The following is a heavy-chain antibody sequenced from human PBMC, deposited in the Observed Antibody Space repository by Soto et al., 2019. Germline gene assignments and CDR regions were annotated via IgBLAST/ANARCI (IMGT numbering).Heavy chain of an antibody. CDR1: AGSLSNYY. CDR2: IYHTGST. D-gene: IGHD6-19*01. CDR3: APGGRGSGLYFLYYFDL. V-gene: IGHV4-59*03. Sequence: SETLSLTCSVSAGSLSNYYWTWIRQSPGMGLEWIGEIYHTGSTKYNPSLKSRVAISVDMSKNQFSLTLSSVTPADTAVYYCAPGGRGSGLYFLYYFDLWGQGTLVTVSS. J-gene: IGHJ4*02.